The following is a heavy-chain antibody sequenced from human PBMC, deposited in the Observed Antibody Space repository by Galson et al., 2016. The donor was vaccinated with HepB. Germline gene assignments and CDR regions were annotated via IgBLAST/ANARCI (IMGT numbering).Heavy chain of an antibody. V-gene: IGHV3-7*03. J-gene: IGHJ5*02. CDR1: GFTFTSYW. D-gene: IGHD3-16*01. Sequence: SLRLSCAASGFTFTSYWMSWARQPPGKGLEWVANIKQDGSEKNYVDSVKGRFTKSRDNTKNSLYIQMNSLRAEDTAVYYGVGKGGRGGGSPWGQGALVTVSS. CDR3: VGKGGRGGGSP. CDR2: IKQDGSEK.